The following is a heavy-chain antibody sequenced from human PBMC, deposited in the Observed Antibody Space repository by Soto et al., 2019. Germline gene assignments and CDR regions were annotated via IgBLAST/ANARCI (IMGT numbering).Heavy chain of an antibody. CDR2: IYPGDATT. D-gene: IGHD5-18*01. Sequence: PGESLKISCKISGYRFSSFWIAWVRQKPGKGLEWMGIIYPGDATTIYSPSFQGQVTISADKSISTAYLQWSSLKASDTAMYYFPRHSNAAMVNNYNVLAVRAKGTTV. CDR3: PRHSNAAMVNNYNVLAV. J-gene: IGHJ6*04. CDR1: GYRFSSFW. V-gene: IGHV5-51*01.